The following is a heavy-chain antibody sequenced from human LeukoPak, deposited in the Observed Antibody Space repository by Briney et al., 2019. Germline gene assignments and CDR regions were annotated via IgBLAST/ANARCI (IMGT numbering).Heavy chain of an antibody. CDR2: IHTDGSIT. V-gene: IGHV3-74*01. CDR3: ARVYVGSSTTYPFDH. D-gene: IGHD6-6*01. Sequence: QPGGSLRLSCAASGFTFSSYWMHWVRQAPGKGLVWVSRIHTDGSITNYADSVKGRFTISRDNAKNTLYLQMNSLRAEDTAVCYCARVYVGSSTTYPFDHWGQGTLVTVSS. CDR1: GFTFSSYW. J-gene: IGHJ4*02.